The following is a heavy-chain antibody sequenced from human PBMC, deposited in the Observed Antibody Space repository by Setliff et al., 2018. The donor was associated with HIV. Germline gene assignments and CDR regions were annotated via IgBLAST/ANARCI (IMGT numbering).Heavy chain of an antibody. J-gene: IGHJ4*02. CDR3: ARRVVTLSPLLDY. Sequence: PSETLSLTCTVSGGSISSSSYYWGWIRQPPGKGLEWIGSIDYSGNTHYNPSLKSRVTISVDTSKNQFSLKQSSVTAADTAVYYCARRVVTLSPLLDYWGQGTLVTVSS. CDR2: IDYSGNT. CDR1: GGSISSSSYY. D-gene: IGHD3-22*01. V-gene: IGHV4-39*01.